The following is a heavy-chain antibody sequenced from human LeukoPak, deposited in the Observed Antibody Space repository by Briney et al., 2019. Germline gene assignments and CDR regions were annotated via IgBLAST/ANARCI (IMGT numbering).Heavy chain of an antibody. CDR1: GYTFTTYG. V-gene: IGHV1-18*01. CDR3: ARDSDIVVVPAASQFDP. Sequence: ASVKVSCKASGYTFTTYGISWVRQAPGQGLEWMGWINAGNGNTKYSQKFQGRVTITRDTSASTAYMELSSLRSEDTAVYYCARDSDIVVVPAASQFDPWGQGTLVTVSS. CDR2: INAGNGNT. J-gene: IGHJ5*02. D-gene: IGHD2-2*01.